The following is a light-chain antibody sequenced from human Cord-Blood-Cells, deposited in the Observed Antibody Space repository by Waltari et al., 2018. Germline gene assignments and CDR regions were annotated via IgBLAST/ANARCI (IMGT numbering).Light chain of an antibody. J-gene: IGLJ2*01. CDR3: MIWHSSAVV. CDR1: SGINVGTYR. CDR2: YKSNSEK. Sequence: QAVLTQPSSLSASPGASASLTCTLRSGINVGTYRIYWYQQKPGSPPQYLLRYKSNSEKQQGSAVPSPFSGSKGASANAGILLISGLQSEDEADYYCMIWHSSAVVFGGGTKLTVL. V-gene: IGLV5-45*03.